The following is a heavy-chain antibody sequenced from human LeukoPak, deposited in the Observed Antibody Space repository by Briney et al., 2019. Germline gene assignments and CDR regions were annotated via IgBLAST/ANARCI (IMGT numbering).Heavy chain of an antibody. D-gene: IGHD2-8*02. J-gene: IGHJ2*01. CDR2: IYHSGST. CDR3: ARESSRTGAPPWYFDL. V-gene: IGHV4-4*02. CDR1: GGSISSGNW. Sequence: SETLSLTCAVSGGSISSGNWWSWVRQPPGKGLEWIGEIYHSGSTNYNPSLKSRVTISVDKSKNQFSLKLTSVTAADTAVYYCARESSRTGAPPWYFDLWGRGTLVTVSS.